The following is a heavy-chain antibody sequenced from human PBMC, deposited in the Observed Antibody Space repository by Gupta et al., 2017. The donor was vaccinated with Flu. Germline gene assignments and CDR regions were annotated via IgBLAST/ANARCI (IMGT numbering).Heavy chain of an antibody. CDR3: CRSMDCSNGVCSFHPFDV. V-gene: IGHV3-72*01. D-gene: IGHD2-8*01. CDR2: TRNKARSYTT. J-gene: IGHJ3*01. Sequence: EVQVVESGGGLVQPGGSLRLSCVTSGFTFNDHYMDWVRQAPGKGLEWVGRTRNKARSYTTEYAASVKGRFTASRDDSKNSFYLQMNSLKTEDTAVYYCCRSMDCSNGVCSFHPFDVWGQGTMVTVSS. CDR1: GFTFNDHY.